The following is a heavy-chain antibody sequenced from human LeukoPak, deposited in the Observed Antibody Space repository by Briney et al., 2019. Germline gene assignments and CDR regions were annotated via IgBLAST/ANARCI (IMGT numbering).Heavy chain of an antibody. CDR1: GGSFSGYY. CDR3: ARGPYGSGSYFDY. CDR2: INHSGST. J-gene: IGHJ4*02. V-gene: IGHV4-34*01. D-gene: IGHD3-10*01. Sequence: SETLSLTCAVYGGSFSGYYWSWIRQPPGKGLEWIGEINHSGSTNYNPSLKSQVTISVDTSKNQFSLKLSSVTAADTAVYYCARGPYGSGSYFDYWGQGTLVTVSS.